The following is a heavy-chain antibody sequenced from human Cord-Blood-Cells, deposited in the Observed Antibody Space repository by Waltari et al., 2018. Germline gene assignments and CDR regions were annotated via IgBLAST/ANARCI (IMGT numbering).Heavy chain of an antibody. D-gene: IGHD1-7*01. J-gene: IGHJ4*02. Sequence: QVQLVQSGAEVKKPGSSVKVSCKASGGTFSSYAISWVRQAPGQGLEWMGGIIPILGTANDAQKFQGRVTSTADESTSTAYMELSSLRSEDTAVYYCARAWHNWNYYFDYWGQGTLVTVSS. CDR1: GGTFSSYA. CDR2: IIPILGTA. V-gene: IGHV1-69*01. CDR3: ARAWHNWNYYFDY.